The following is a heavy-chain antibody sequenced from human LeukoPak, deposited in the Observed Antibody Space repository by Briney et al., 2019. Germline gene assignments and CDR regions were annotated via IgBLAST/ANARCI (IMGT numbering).Heavy chain of an antibody. V-gene: IGHV3-15*01. CDR2: IKSKTDGGTT. J-gene: IGHJ4*02. CDR3: TTDPIRFRDGY. Sequence: KPGGSLRLSCAASGFTFSNAWMSWVRQAPGKGLEWVGRIKSKTDGGTTDYAAPVKGKFTISRDDSKNTLYLQMNSLKTEDTAVYYCTTDPIRFRDGYWGQGTLVTVSS. D-gene: IGHD3-3*01. CDR1: GFTFSNAW.